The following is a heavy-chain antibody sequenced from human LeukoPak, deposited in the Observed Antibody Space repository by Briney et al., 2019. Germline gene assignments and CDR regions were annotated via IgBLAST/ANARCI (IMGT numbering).Heavy chain of an antibody. CDR3: ARSRLPAAIYWFDP. D-gene: IGHD2-2*01. CDR2: IYYSGST. V-gene: IGHV4-31*03. Sequence: SETLPLTCTVSGGSISSGGYYWSWIRQHPGKGLEWIGYIYYSGSTYYNPSLKSRVTISVDTSKNQFSLKLSSVTAADTAVYYCARSRLPAAIYWFDPWGQGTLVTVSS. J-gene: IGHJ5*02. CDR1: GGSISSGGYY.